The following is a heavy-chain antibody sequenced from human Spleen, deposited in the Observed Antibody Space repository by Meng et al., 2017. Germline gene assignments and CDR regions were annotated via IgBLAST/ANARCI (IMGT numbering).Heavy chain of an antibody. Sequence: GGSLRLSCAASGFTFSSYNMHWVRQTPGEGLVWVSRINTDASITTYADSVKGRFTISRDNSRNTVFLQINSLRVEDTAVYYCARSPIDKYDLSALPLDYWGQGTLVTVSS. J-gene: IGHJ4*02. CDR1: GFTFSSYN. V-gene: IGHV3-74*03. D-gene: IGHD3-22*01. CDR2: INTDASIT. CDR3: ARSPIDKYDLSALPLDY.